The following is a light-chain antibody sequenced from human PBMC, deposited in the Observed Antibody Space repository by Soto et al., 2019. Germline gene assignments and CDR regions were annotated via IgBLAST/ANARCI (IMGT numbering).Light chain of an antibody. CDR1: SSDVGGYNY. Sequence: QSALTQPRSVSGSLGHSVTISCTGTSSDVGGYNYVSWYQHHPGKAPKIVIYDVYKWPPGVSDRFSGSQSGNTASLPISGRQAEAEADYYCWSYAGPHSAVGVGGGTQLT. J-gene: IGLJ2*01. CDR2: DVY. V-gene: IGLV2-11*01. CDR3: WSYAGPHSAVG.